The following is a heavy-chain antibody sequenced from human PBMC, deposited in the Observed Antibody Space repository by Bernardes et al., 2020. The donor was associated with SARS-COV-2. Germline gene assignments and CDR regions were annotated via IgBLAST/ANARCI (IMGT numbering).Heavy chain of an antibody. CDR2: INPNTGST. Sequence: ASVKVSCKASGYNFIGYYIHWVRQAPGQGLEWMGRINPNTGSTVYAQRFQGRVSMTSDTSISTAYMEVSSLRSDDTAVYYCARDLWDSNYYYYGVDVWGQGTTVTVSS. V-gene: IGHV1-2*02. CDR1: GYNFIGYY. D-gene: IGHD1-26*01. J-gene: IGHJ6*02. CDR3: ARDLWDSNYYYYGVDV.